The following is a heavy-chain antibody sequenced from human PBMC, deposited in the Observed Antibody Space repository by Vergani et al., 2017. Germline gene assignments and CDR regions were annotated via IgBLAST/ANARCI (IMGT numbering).Heavy chain of an antibody. CDR3: ARPYATTPDYYYDYGMDV. D-gene: IGHD4-11*01. CDR1: GGTFSSYA. J-gene: IGHJ6*02. Sequence: QVQLVQSGAEVKKPGSSVKVSCKASGGTFSSYAISWVRQAPGQGLEGMGGIIPIFGTANYAQKFQGRVTITADESTSTAYMELSSLRSEDTAVYYCARPYATTPDYYYDYGMDVWGQGTTVTVSS. V-gene: IGHV1-69*01. CDR2: IIPIFGTA.